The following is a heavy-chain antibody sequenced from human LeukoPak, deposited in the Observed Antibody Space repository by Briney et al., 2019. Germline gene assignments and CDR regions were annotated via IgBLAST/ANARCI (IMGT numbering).Heavy chain of an antibody. CDR1: GYTFTTYG. CDR3: TRDVVLLTSYDVFVN. Sequence: ASVKVSCKASGYTFTTYGISWVRQAPGQGLEWMGWINANNGDTHYAQKLQGRITMTTDTSTSTVYMELRSLRSDDTAVYYCTRDVVLLTSYDVFVNWGQGTLVTVSS. J-gene: IGHJ4*02. CDR2: INANNGDT. V-gene: IGHV1-18*01. D-gene: IGHD2/OR15-2a*01.